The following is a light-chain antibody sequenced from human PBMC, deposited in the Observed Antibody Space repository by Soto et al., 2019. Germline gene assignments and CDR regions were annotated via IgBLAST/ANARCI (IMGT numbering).Light chain of an antibody. CDR1: QNIDNS. J-gene: IGKJ2*01. V-gene: IGKV1-39*01. Sequence: DIQMTQSPPSLSASVGDRVTITCRASQNIDNSVNWYQQKGGKAPKLLIFLASTLQSGVPSRFSGSGSGTDFTLTISRLQPEDFATYYCQQIYNTPYTFGQGTELEIK. CDR3: QQIYNTPYT. CDR2: LAS.